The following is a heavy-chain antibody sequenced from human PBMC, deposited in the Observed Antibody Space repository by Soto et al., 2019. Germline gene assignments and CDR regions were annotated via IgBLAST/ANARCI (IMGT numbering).Heavy chain of an antibody. J-gene: IGHJ5*02. CDR3: AREIGLNRALNWFDP. Sequence: QVQLVQSGAEVKKPGASVKVSCKASGYTFTSYYMHWVRQAPGQGLEWMGIINPSGGSTSYAQKFKGSVTMTRDTSRSTVYMELSSLRSEDTAVYYCAREIGLNRALNWFDPWGQGTLVTVSS. D-gene: IGHD2-8*01. V-gene: IGHV1-46*01. CDR2: INPSGGST. CDR1: GYTFTSYY.